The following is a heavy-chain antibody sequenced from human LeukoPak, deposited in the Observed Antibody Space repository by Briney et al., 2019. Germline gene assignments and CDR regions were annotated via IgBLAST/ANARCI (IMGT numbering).Heavy chain of an antibody. D-gene: IGHD3-22*01. J-gene: IGHJ4*02. CDR3: AKDFRDYYDSSGFDY. Sequence: GGSLRLSCAASGFTFSSYAMSWVRQAPGEGLEWASAISGSGGSTYYADSVKGRFTISRDNFKNTLYLQMNSPRAEDTAVYYCAKDFRDYYDSSGFDYWGQGTLVTVSS. CDR2: ISGSGGST. CDR1: GFTFSSYA. V-gene: IGHV3-23*01.